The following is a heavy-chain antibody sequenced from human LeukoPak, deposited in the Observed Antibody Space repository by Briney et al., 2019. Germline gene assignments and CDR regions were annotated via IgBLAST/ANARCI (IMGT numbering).Heavy chain of an antibody. CDR1: GGSISSYY. CDR2: IYYSGST. V-gene: IGHV4-59*08. J-gene: IGHJ6*02. Sequence: SETLSLTCTVSGGSISSYYWSWIRQPPGKGLEWIGYIYYSGSTNYNPSLKRRVTISVDTSKTQFSLKLSSVTAADTAVYYCARHTMGIAVAGPFYYYYGMDVWCQGTTVTVSS. D-gene: IGHD6-19*01. CDR3: ARHTMGIAVAGPFYYYYGMDV.